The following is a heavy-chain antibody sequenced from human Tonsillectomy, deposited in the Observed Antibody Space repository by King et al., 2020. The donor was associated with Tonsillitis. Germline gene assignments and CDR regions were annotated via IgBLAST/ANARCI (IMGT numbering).Heavy chain of an antibody. J-gene: IGHJ6*02. Sequence: VQLVESGGGVVQPGRSLRLSCAASGFTFSSYGMHWVRQAPGKGLEWVAVISYDGSNKYYADSVEGRFTISRDNSKNTLYLQRNSLRAEDTAVYYCAKGTGVGMDVCGQGAPVTVSS. D-gene: IGHD1/OR15-1a*01. CDR1: GFTFSSYG. V-gene: IGHV3-30*18. CDR3: AKGTGVGMDV. CDR2: ISYDGSNK.